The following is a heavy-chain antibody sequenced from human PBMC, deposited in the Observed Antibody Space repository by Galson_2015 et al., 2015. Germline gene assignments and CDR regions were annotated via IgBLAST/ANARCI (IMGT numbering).Heavy chain of an antibody. CDR1: GFTFGDYA. D-gene: IGHD6-13*01. V-gene: IGHV3-49*03. J-gene: IGHJ4*02. CDR3: TRGSVRSSYSSSWSDY. CDR2: IRSKAYGGTT. Sequence: SLRLSCAASGFTFGDYAMGWFRQAPGKGLEWVGFIRSKAYGGTTEYAASVKGRFTISRDDSKSIAYLQMNSLKTEDTAVYYCTRGSVRSSYSSSWSDYWGQGTLVTVSS.